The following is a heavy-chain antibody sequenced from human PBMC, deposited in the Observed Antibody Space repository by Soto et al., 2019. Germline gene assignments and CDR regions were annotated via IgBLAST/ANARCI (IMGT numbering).Heavy chain of an antibody. Sequence: HPGGSLRLSCAASGFTFSSYAMHWVRQAPGKGLEWVAVISYDGSNKYYADSVKGRFTISRDNSKNTLYLQMNSLRAEDTAVYYCAREKRVTMIVVVALDYWGQGTLVTVSS. V-gene: IGHV3-30-3*01. CDR1: GFTFSSYA. J-gene: IGHJ4*02. CDR3: AREKRVTMIVVVALDY. D-gene: IGHD3-22*01. CDR2: ISYDGSNK.